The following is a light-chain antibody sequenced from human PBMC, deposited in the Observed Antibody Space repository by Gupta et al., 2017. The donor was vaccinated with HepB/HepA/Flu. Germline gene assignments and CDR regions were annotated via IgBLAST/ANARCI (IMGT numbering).Light chain of an antibody. CDR1: SPNIGNNY. V-gene: IGLV1-51*02. J-gene: IGLJ3*02. CDR3: GTWDSRLSAVV. Sequence: SVLTQPPSVSAAPTPKVTISCSGSSPNIGNNYVPWYQQLPGTAPKLPIDEKNKRPSGIPDRFSCSKSGTSATLHITGLQAGDEADYYCGTWDSRLSAVVFGGGTKMNV. CDR2: EKN.